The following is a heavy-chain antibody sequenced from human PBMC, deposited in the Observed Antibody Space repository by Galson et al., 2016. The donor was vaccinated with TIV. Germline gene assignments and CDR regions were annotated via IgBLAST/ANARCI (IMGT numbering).Heavy chain of an antibody. CDR2: SYQSGNT. J-gene: IGHJ2*01. D-gene: IGHD3-3*01. Sequence: YYWGWIRQPPGKGLEYIGSSYQSGNTYNNPSLQSRVTISGDLSRDQFSLKLISVTAADTAVYYCVRHYDFRLAYFDLWGRGTLVTVSS. CDR3: VRHYDFRLAYFDL. CDR1: YY. V-gene: IGHV4-38-2*01.